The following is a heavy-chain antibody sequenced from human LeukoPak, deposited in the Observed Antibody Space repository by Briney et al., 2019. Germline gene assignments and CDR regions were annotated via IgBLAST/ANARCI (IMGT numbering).Heavy chain of an antibody. CDR1: GGSISSGGYS. CDR2: IYHSGST. CDR3: AREEWELHWFDP. D-gene: IGHD1-26*01. V-gene: IGHV4-30-2*01. J-gene: IGHJ5*02. Sequence: SETLSLTCAVSGGSISSGGYSWSWIRQPPGKGLEWIGYIYHSGSTYYNPSLKSRVTISVDRSENQFSLKLSSVTAADTAVYYCAREEWELHWFDPWGQGTLVTVSS.